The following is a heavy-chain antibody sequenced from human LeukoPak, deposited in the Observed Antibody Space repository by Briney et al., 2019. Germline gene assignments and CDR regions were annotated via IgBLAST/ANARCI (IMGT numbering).Heavy chain of an antibody. V-gene: IGHV3-9*01. D-gene: IGHD1-26*01. CDR2: ISCNSGSI. J-gene: IGHJ4*02. CDR3: AKDITSGSYSGFDY. Sequence: SLRLSCAASGFTFDDYAMHWVRQAPGKGLEWVSGISCNSGSIGYADSVKGRFTISRDNAKNSLYLQMNSLRAEDTALYYCAKDITSGSYSGFDYWGQGTLVTVSS. CDR1: GFTFDDYA.